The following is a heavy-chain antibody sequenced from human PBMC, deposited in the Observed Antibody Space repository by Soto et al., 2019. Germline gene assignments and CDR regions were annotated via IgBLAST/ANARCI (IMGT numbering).Heavy chain of an antibody. CDR3: ARKLGYCISTSCYTTSPTFDP. CDR2: IYYSGST. CDR1: GGSISSGDYY. Sequence: SETLCLTCTVSGGSISSGDYYWSWIRQPPGKGLEWIGYIYYSGSTYYNPSLKSRVTISVDTSKNQFSLKLSSVTAADTAVYYCARKLGYCISTSCYTTSPTFDPWGQGTLVTVSS. V-gene: IGHV4-30-4*01. D-gene: IGHD2-2*01. J-gene: IGHJ5*02.